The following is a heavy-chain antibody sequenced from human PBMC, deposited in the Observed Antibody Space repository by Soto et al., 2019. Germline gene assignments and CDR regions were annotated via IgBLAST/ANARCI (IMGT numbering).Heavy chain of an antibody. V-gene: IGHV4-31*03. CDR1: GGYITSGGYY. J-gene: IGHJ5*02. CDR2: IYYSGST. Sequence: SETLSLTCTVSGGYITSGGYYWTWIRQHPGKGLEWIGYIYYSGSTYYNPSLKSRVTISVDTSRTQFSLKLSSVTAADTAVYYCARDRDCSGGSCYSRWFDPWGQGTLVTVSS. CDR3: ARDRDCSGGSCYSRWFDP. D-gene: IGHD2-15*01.